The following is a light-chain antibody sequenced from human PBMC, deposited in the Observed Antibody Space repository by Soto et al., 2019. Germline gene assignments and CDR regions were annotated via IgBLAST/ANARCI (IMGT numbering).Light chain of an antibody. CDR1: QSLSSSY. Sequence: EIVLTQSPGTLSLSPGERATLSCRASQSLSSSYLAWYQQKPGQAPRLLIYDASNRATGIPARFSGSGSGTDFTLTISGLEPEDFAVYYCQHRSVWPVSFGQGTRLENK. V-gene: IGKV3-11*01. J-gene: IGKJ5*01. CDR3: QHRSVWPVS. CDR2: DAS.